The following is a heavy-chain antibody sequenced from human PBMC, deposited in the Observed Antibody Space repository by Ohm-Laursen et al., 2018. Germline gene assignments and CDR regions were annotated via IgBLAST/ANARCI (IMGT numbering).Heavy chain of an antibody. CDR3: ARDLKGNPRGAFDI. D-gene: IGHD4-23*01. CDR2: FDPEDGET. CDR1: GYILTELS. Sequence: ASVKVSCKVSGYILTELSMHWVRQAPGKGLEWMGGFDPEDGETIYAQKFQGRVTMTEDTSTDTAYMELSSLRSEDTAVYYCARDLKGNPRGAFDIWGQGTMVTVSS. V-gene: IGHV1-24*01. J-gene: IGHJ3*02.